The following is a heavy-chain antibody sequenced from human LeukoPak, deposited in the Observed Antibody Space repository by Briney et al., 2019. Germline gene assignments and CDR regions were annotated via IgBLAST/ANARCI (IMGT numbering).Heavy chain of an antibody. D-gene: IGHD3-22*01. Sequence: GESLKISCKGSGYSFTSYWIGWVRQMPGKGLEWMGIIYPGDSDTRYSPSFQGQVTISADKSISTAYLQWSSLKASDTAMYYCARTYDSSGYFSPLDYWGQGTLVTVSS. CDR2: IYPGDSDT. CDR1: GYSFTSYW. V-gene: IGHV5-51*01. J-gene: IGHJ4*02. CDR3: ARTYDSSGYFSPLDY.